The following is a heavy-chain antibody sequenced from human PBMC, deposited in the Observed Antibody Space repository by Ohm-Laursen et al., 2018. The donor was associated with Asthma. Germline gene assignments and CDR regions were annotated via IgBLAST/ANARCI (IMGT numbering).Heavy chain of an antibody. D-gene: IGHD4-17*01. J-gene: IGHJ6*02. Sequence: ASVKVSCKASGYTFTSYDINWVRQATGQGLEWMGWMNPNSGNTGYAQKFQGRVTMTRNTSISTAYMELSSLRSEDTAVYYCARGWDYGDYPVRDYYYYGMDVWGQGTTVTVSS. CDR1: GYTFTSYD. CDR3: ARGWDYGDYPVRDYYYYGMDV. CDR2: MNPNSGNT. V-gene: IGHV1-8*01.